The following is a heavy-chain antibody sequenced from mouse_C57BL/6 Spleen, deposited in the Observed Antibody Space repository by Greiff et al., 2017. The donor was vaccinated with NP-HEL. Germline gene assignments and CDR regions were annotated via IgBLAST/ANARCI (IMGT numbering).Heavy chain of an antibody. CDR2: IDPSDSYT. V-gene: IGHV1-59*01. D-gene: IGHD1-1*01. J-gene: IGHJ4*01. CDR3: ARRGFITTVVAPYAMDY. Sequence: VQLQQPGAELVRPGTSVKLSCKASGYTFTSYWMHWVKQRPGQGLEWIGVIDPSDSYTNYNQKFKGKATLTVDTSSSTAYMQLSSLTSEDSAVYYCARRGFITTVVAPYAMDYWGQGTSVTVSS. CDR1: GYTFTSYW.